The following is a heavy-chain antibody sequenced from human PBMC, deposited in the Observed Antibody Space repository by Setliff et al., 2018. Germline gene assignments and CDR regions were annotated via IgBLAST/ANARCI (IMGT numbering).Heavy chain of an antibody. CDR3: ARVTNWGLDLRFDP. CDR2: IYYSGST. CDR1: GDSISSYY. J-gene: IGHJ5*02. Sequence: PSETLSLTCTVSGDSISSYYWSWIRQPPGKGLEWIGYIYYSGSTNYNPSLKSRVTMSVVTFENHFSLKLNSLTAADTAVYYCARVTNWGLDLRFDPWGQGILVTVS. D-gene: IGHD7-27*01. V-gene: IGHV4-59*01.